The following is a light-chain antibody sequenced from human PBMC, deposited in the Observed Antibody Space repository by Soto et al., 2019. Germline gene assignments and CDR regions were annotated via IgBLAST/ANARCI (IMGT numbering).Light chain of an antibody. CDR1: SSDVGGYNY. V-gene: IGLV2-8*01. CDR2: EVS. CDR3: SAYAGSIFVV. J-gene: IGLJ2*01. Sequence: HSVLTQPPSASGSPGQSVTISCTGTSSDVGGYNYISWYQQHPGKAPKLIIYEVSKRPSGAPDRFSGSKSDNTASLTVSGLQAEDEADYYCSAYAGSIFVVFGGGTKLTVL.